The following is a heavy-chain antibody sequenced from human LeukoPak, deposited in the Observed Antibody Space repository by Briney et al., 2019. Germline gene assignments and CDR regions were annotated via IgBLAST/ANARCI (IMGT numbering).Heavy chain of an antibody. CDR2: MRNDANSYST. Sequence: PGGSLRLSCAASGFTFSDRYMDWVRQAPGKGLEWVGRMRNDANSYSTEYAASVKGRFTISRDDSKNSLYLQMNSLKTEDTAVYYCARVKLGISKYFDFWGQGTLVTVSS. J-gene: IGHJ4*02. D-gene: IGHD7-27*01. V-gene: IGHV3-72*01. CDR3: ARVKLGISKYFDF. CDR1: GFTFSDRY.